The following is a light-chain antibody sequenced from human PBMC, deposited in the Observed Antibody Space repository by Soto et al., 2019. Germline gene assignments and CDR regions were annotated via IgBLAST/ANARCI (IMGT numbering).Light chain of an antibody. Sequence: QSALTQPASVSGSPGQSITISCTGTRSDVGGYNYVSWYQQHPGKAPKLMIYEVSNRPSGVSNRFSGSKSGNTASLTISGLQAEDEADYYCSSYTTRTTLGVFGGGTKLTVL. CDR3: SSYTTRTTLGV. V-gene: IGLV2-14*01. CDR1: RSDVGGYNY. CDR2: EVS. J-gene: IGLJ2*01.